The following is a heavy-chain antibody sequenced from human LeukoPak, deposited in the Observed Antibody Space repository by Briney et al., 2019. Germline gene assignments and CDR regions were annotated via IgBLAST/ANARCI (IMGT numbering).Heavy chain of an antibody. V-gene: IGHV4-34*01. CDR2: INHSGST. CDR1: GGSFSGYY. CDR3: ARLGRGSVSGYNWFDP. Sequence: PSETLSLTCAVYGGSFSGYYWSWIRQPPGKGLEWIGEINHSGSTNYTPSLKSRVTISVDTSKNQFSRKMSSVTAADTAVYYCARLGRGSVSGYNWFDPWGQGTLVTVSS. J-gene: IGHJ5*02. D-gene: IGHD3/OR15-3a*01.